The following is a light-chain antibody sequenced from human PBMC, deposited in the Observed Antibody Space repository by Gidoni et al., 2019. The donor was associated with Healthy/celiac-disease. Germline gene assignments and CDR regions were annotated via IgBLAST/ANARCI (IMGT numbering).Light chain of an antibody. V-gene: IGKV3-15*01. CDR1: QSVSSN. CDR2: GAS. Sequence: EIVMTQSPPTLSVSPGETATLSCRSSQSVSSNLAWYQQKPGQAPRLLIDGASTRATGTPARCSGSGSGTEFTLTISRLQSEDVAVYYCQQYNNWPITFGQGTRLEIK. CDR3: QQYNNWPIT. J-gene: IGKJ5*01.